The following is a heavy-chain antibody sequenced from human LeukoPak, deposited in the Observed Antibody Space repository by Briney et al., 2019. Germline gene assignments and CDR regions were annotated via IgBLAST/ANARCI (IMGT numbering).Heavy chain of an antibody. CDR3: ARARRIAVAKTGKFDP. D-gene: IGHD6-19*01. CDR2: INHSGST. J-gene: IGHJ5*02. CDR1: GGSFSGYY. V-gene: IGHV4-34*01. Sequence: PSETLSLTCAVYGGSFSGYYWSWIRQPPGKGLEWIGEINHSGSTNYNPSLKSRVTISVDTSKNQFSLKLSSVTAADTAVYYCARARRIAVAKTGKFDPWGQGTLVTVSS.